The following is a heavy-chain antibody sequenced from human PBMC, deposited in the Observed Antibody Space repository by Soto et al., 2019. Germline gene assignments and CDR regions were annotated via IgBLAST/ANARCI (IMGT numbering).Heavy chain of an antibody. D-gene: IGHD5-12*01. CDR1: GGTFSNYA. CDR3: AREGISVYVPGNWFDP. CDR2: IIPIFSTA. J-gene: IGHJ5*02. V-gene: IGHV1-69*01. Sequence: QVQLVQSGAEVKKPGSSVKVSCKASGGTFSNYAINWVRQAPGQGLEWMGGIIPIFSTANFAQRFQGRVTITTDESTSTAYMELSSVRSEDTAFYYCAREGISVYVPGNWFDPWGQGTLVTVSS.